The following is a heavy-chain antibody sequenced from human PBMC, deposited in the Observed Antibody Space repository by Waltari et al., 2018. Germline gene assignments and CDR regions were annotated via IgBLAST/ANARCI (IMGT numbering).Heavy chain of an antibody. CDR2: IYSGGST. CDR1: GFTFSSYA. D-gene: IGHD4-17*01. V-gene: IGHV3-23*03. Sequence: EVQLLESGGGLVQPGGSLRLSCAASGFTFSSYAMRWVRQAPGKGLEWVSVIYSGGSTYYADSVKGRFTISRDNSKNTLYLQMNSLRAEDTAVYYCAKVGYGDYEIGYWGQGTLVTVSS. J-gene: IGHJ4*02. CDR3: AKVGYGDYEIGY.